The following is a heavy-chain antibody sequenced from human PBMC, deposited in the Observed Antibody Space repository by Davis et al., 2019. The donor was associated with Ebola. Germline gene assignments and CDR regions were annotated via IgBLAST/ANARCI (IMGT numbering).Heavy chain of an antibody. V-gene: IGHV7-4-1*02. D-gene: IGHD2-8*01. J-gene: IGHJ4*02. Sequence: AASVKVSCKASGHALTTYALNWVRQAPGQGLEWMGCISTNTGNPTYAQGFTGRFVFSLDTSVSTAYVQISDLKAEDTAVYYCARNLMRIVGPGPFEYWGQGSLVTVSS. CDR3: ARNLMRIVGPGPFEY. CDR2: ISTNTGNP. CDR1: GHALTTYA.